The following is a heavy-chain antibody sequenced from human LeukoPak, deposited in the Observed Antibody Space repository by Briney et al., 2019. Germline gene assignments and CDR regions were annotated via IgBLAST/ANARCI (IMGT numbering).Heavy chain of an antibody. CDR1: GFTFSSYG. J-gene: IGHJ5*02. Sequence: PXGSLRLSCAASGFTFSSYGMHWVRQAPGKGLEWVAVISYDGSNKYYADSVKGRFTISRDNSKNTLYLQMNSLRAEDTAVYYCAKTYYDSSGSWFDPWGQGTLVXVSS. CDR2: ISYDGSNK. CDR3: AKTYYDSSGSWFDP. V-gene: IGHV3-30*18. D-gene: IGHD3-22*01.